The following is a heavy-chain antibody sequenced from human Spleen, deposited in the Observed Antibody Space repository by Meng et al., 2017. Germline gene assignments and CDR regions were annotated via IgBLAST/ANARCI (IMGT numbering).Heavy chain of an antibody. D-gene: IGHD3-22*01. V-gene: IGHV5-51*01. CDR3: AVVYYYDKSGYFKDEAFDV. CDR2: IYPGDSDT. Sequence: GESLKISCKGSGYSFTNYWIGWVRQMPGKGLEWMGQIYPGDSDTKYSSSFQGQVTMSADKSIDTAYLQWSNLRASDTAMYYCAVVYYYDKSGYFKDEAFDVWGQGTLVTVSS. CDR1: GYSFTNYW. J-gene: IGHJ3*01.